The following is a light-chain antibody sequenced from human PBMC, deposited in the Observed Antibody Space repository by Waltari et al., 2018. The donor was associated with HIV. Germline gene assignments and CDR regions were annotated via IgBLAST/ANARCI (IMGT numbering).Light chain of an antibody. V-gene: IGLV1-51*02. CDR2: EDF. Sequence: SVLTQPPSVSAAPGQTITISCSGSTSNIGSTYVDCYQQFPGRAPKSLIYEDFRRPSGIPDRFSGSKSGTSATLDITGLQTGDEADYYCGTWDSSLGAGVFGGGTKVTV. J-gene: IGLJ3*02. CDR1: TSNIGSTY. CDR3: GTWDSSLGAGV.